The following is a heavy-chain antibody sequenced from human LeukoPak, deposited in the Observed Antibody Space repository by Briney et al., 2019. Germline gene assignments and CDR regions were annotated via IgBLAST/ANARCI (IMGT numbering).Heavy chain of an antibody. CDR2: ISSSSSTI. V-gene: IGHV3-11*01. CDR3: GRQGGGLGEGYFDY. CDR1: GFTFSDYY. D-gene: IGHD3-16*01. Sequence: GGSLRLSCAASGFTFSDYYMSWIRQVPGKGLEWVSYISSSSSTIYYADSVKGRFTISRDNAKNLLYLQMNRLSAENAAFYYGGRQGGGLGEGYFDYWGQGTLVTVSS. J-gene: IGHJ4*02.